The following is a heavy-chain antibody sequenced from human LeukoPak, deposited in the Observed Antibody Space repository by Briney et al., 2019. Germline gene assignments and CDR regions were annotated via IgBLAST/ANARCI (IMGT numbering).Heavy chain of an antibody. CDR3: ASTRYYYYYYGMDV. V-gene: IGHV3-66*02. J-gene: IGHJ6*02. CDR2: IYSGGST. Sequence: GGSLRLSCAASGFTVSSNYMSWVRQAPGKGLEWVSVIYSGGSTYYADSVKGRFTISRDNSKNTLYLQMNSLRAEDTAAYYCASTRYYYYYYGMDVWGQGTTVTVSS. CDR1: GFTVSSNY.